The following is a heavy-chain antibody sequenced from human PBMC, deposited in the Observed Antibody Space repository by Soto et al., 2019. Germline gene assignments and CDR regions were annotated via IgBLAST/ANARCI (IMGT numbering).Heavy chain of an antibody. CDR1: GDSVSSNSAA. Sequence: KQSQTLSLTCAISGDSVSSNSAAWNWIRQSPSRGLEWLGRTYYRSKWYNDYAVSVKSRITINPDTSKNQFSLQLNSVTPEDTAVYYCARDVAASSSWYDDAFDIWGQGTMVTVAS. J-gene: IGHJ3*02. D-gene: IGHD6-13*01. CDR3: ARDVAASSSWYDDAFDI. CDR2: TYYRSKWYN. V-gene: IGHV6-1*01.